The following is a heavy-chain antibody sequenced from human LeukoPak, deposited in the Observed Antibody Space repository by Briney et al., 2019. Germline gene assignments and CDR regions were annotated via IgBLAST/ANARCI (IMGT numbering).Heavy chain of an antibody. CDR2: IKQDGSEK. J-gene: IGHJ3*02. Sequence: GGSLRLSCAASGFTFSTYWMSWVRQAPGKGLEWVANIKQDGSEKYYVDSVKGRFTISRDNAKNSLYLQMNSLRAEDTAVYYCARDGPVGATAPDAFDIWGQGTMVTVSS. CDR1: GFTFSTYW. CDR3: ARDGPVGATAPDAFDI. D-gene: IGHD1-26*01. V-gene: IGHV3-7*01.